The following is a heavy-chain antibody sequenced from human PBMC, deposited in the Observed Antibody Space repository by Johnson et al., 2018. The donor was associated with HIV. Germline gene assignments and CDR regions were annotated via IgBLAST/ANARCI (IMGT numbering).Heavy chain of an antibody. CDR3: ARDRKWVGARSGDAFDI. CDR2: ISSDGSNK. J-gene: IGHJ3*02. CDR1: GFTFSSYA. D-gene: IGHD2-15*01. Sequence: LSCAASGFTFSSYAMHWVRQAPGKGLEWVAVISSDGSNKYYVDSVKGRFTISRDNARNSLYLQMNSLRAEDTAVFYCARDRKWVGARSGDAFDIWGQGTMVTVSS. V-gene: IGHV3-30*04.